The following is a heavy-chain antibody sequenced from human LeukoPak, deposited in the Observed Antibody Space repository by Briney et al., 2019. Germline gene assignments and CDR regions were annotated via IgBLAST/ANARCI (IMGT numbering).Heavy chain of an antibody. V-gene: IGHV4-39*01. CDR2: IYYSGST. Sequence: SETLSLTCTVSGCSISSSSYYWGWIRQPPGKGLEWIGSIYYSGSTYYNPSLKSRVTISVDTSKNQFSLKLSSVTAADTAVYYCARHGGDGDYDILTGYYYYYYMDVWGKGTTVTISS. CDR1: GCSISSSSYY. D-gene: IGHD3-9*01. J-gene: IGHJ6*03. CDR3: ARHGGDGDYDILTGYYYYYYMDV.